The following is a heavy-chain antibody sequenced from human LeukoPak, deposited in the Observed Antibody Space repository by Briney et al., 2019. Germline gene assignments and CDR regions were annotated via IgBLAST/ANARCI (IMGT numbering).Heavy chain of an antibody. D-gene: IGHD3-10*01. CDR1: GYTVTSYY. J-gene: IGHJ5*02. Sequence: ASVKVSCKASGYTVTSYYMHWVRQAPGQGLERMGIINPSGGSTSYAQKFQGRVTMTRDTSTSTVYMELSSLRSEDTAVYYCARDYSSYYYGSGSYYNWFDPWGQGTLVTVSS. CDR2: INPSGGST. CDR3: ARDYSSYYYGSGSYYNWFDP. V-gene: IGHV1-46*01.